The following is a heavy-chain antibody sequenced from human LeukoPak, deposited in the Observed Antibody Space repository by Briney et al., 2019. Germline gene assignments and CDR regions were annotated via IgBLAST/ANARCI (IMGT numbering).Heavy chain of an antibody. CDR1: GGTFSSYA. CDR3: ARGMRDYYDSSGYYLPIYDY. V-gene: IGHV1-2*02. CDR2: INPNSGGT. D-gene: IGHD3-22*01. Sequence: ASVKVSCKASGGTFSSYAISWVRQAPGQGLEWMGWINPNSGGTNYAQKFQGRVTMTRDTSISTAYMELSRLRSDDTAVYYCARGMRDYYDSSGYYLPIYDYWGQGTLVTVSS. J-gene: IGHJ4*02.